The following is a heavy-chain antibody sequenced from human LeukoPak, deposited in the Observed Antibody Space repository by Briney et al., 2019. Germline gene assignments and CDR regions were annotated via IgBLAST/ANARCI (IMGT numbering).Heavy chain of an antibody. V-gene: IGHV5-51*01. J-gene: IGHJ4*02. Sequence: GESLKISCKGSGYTFTNYWIGWVRQVPGKGLEWMGIIYPGDSDTRYSPSFQGQVTISADKSISTAYLQWSSLKASDTAMFYCARHPADTIFGVGPDYWGQGTLVTVSS. D-gene: IGHD3-3*01. CDR3: ARHPADTIFGVGPDY. CDR1: GYTFTNYW. CDR2: IYPGDSDT.